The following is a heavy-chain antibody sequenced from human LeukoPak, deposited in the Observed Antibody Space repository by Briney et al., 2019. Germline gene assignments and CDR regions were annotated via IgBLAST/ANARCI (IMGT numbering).Heavy chain of an antibody. D-gene: IGHD5-12*01. CDR2: ISAYNGNT. Sequence: GASVKVSCKASGYTFTSYGISWVRQAPGQGLEWMGWISAYNGNTNYAQKLQGRVTMTTDTSTSTAYMELRSLRSDDTAVYYCARGRFSEGHVDIVAMDYFDYWGQGTLVTVSS. CDR1: GYTFTSYG. J-gene: IGHJ4*02. V-gene: IGHV1-18*01. CDR3: ARGRFSEGHVDIVAMDYFDY.